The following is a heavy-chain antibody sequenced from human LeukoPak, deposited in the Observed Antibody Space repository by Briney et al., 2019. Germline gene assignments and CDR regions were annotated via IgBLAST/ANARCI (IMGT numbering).Heavy chain of an antibody. Sequence: GGSLRLSCAASGFTFSSYAMTWVRPAPARGLEWVSGISTGGDSTDYADSVRGRFTISRDNSKNTLYLQINSLRAEDTAVYYCAKAFWSYDILTGQGGWGQGRMVTVSS. V-gene: IGHV3-23*01. CDR3: AKAFWSYDILTGQGG. J-gene: IGHJ3*01. CDR1: GFTFSSYA. D-gene: IGHD3-9*01. CDR2: ISTGGDST.